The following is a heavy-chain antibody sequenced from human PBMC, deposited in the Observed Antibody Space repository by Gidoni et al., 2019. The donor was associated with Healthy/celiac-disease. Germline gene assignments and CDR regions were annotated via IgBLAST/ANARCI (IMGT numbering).Heavy chain of an antibody. D-gene: IGHD5-12*01. Sequence: QVQLVQSGSELKKPGASVKVSCKASGYTFTSYAMKWVRQAPGQGLEWMGWINTNTGNPPYAKGFTGRFVFSLDTSVSTAYLQISSLKAEDTAVYYCARDGQMATIRPYAYNWFDPWGQGTLVTVSS. V-gene: IGHV7-4-1*02. CDR3: ARDGQMATIRPYAYNWFDP. J-gene: IGHJ5*02. CDR1: GYTFTSYA. CDR2: INTNTGNP.